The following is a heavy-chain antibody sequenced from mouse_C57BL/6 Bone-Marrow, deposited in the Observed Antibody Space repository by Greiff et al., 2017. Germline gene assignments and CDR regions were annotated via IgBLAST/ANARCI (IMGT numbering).Heavy chain of an antibody. J-gene: IGHJ3*01. V-gene: IGHV1-81*01. D-gene: IGHD1-1*01. CDR2: IYPRSGNT. CDR1: GYTFTSYG. CDR3: ARSGHYYGSSYWFAY. Sequence: VQLVESGAELARPGASVKLSCKASGYTFTSYGISWVKQRTGQGLEWIGEIYPRSGNTYYNEKFKGKATLTADKSSSTAYLELRSLTSEDSAVXFCARSGHYYGSSYWFAYWGQGTLVTVSA.